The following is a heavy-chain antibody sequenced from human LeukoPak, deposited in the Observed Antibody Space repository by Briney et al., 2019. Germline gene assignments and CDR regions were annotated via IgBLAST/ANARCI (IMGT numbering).Heavy chain of an antibody. Sequence: ASVKVSCKASGYTFTSYGISWVRQAPGQGLEWMGWISAYNGNTNYAQKLQGRVTMTTDTSASTAYMELRSLRSDDTAVYYCARVPEAYGDYRTIDYWGQGTLVTVSS. J-gene: IGHJ4*02. V-gene: IGHV1-18*01. D-gene: IGHD4-17*01. CDR3: ARVPEAYGDYRTIDY. CDR1: GYTFTSYG. CDR2: ISAYNGNT.